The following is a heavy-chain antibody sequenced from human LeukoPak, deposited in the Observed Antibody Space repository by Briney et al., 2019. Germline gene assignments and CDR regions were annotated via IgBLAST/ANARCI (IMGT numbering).Heavy chain of an antibody. Sequence: PGGSLRLSCAASGFTFSSYTMNWGRQAPGKGLEWVSSISGSSYYIYYAVSVKGRFTISRDNAKISLYLQMHSLRAEDTALYYCAKDIYGGNWPNDYWGQGPLVTVSS. J-gene: IGHJ4*02. D-gene: IGHD4-23*01. V-gene: IGHV3-21*01. CDR2: ISGSSYYI. CDR3: AKDIYGGNWPNDY. CDR1: GFTFSSYT.